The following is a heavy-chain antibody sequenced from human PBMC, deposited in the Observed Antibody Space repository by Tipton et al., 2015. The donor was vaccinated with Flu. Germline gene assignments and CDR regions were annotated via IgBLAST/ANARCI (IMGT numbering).Heavy chain of an antibody. CDR1: GGSFSGYY. J-gene: IGHJ4*02. V-gene: IGHV4-34*01. D-gene: IGHD3-10*01. CDR3: ARGNPEYYYGSGSYYGALYYFDY. Sequence: TLSLTCAVYGGSFSGYYWSWIRQPPGKGLEWIGEINHSGSTNYNPSLKSRVTISVDTSKNQFSLKLSSVTAADTAVYYCARGNPEYYYGSGSYYGALYYFDYWGQGTLVTVSS. CDR2: INHSGST.